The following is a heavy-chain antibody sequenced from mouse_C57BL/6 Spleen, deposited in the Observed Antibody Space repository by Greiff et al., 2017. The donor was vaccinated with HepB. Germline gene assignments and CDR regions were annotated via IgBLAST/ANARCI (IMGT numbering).Heavy chain of an antibody. J-gene: IGHJ3*01. CDR1: GYAFSSYW. V-gene: IGHV1-80*01. D-gene: IGHD2-4*01. CDR2: IYPGDGDT. CDR3: AREEGYDYDVGCAY. Sequence: VQLQQSGAELVKPGASVKISCKASGYAFSSYWMNWVKQRPGKGLEWIGQIYPGDGDTNYNGKFKGKATLTADKSSSTAYMQLSSLTSEDSAVYFCAREEGYDYDVGCAYWGQGTLVTVSA.